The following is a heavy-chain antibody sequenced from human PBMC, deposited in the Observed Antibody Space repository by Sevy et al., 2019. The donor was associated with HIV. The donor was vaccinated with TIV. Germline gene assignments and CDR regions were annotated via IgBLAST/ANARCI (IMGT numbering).Heavy chain of an antibody. J-gene: IGHJ4*02. Sequence: SETLSLTCTVSGGSISSGDYYWSWIRQPPGKGLEWIGYIYYSGSTYYNPSLKSRVTISVDTSKNQFSLKLSSVTAADTAVYYCASYCSGGSCSYYFDYWGQGTLVTVSS. V-gene: IGHV4-30-4*01. D-gene: IGHD2-15*01. CDR3: ASYCSGGSCSYYFDY. CDR2: IYYSGST. CDR1: GGSISSGDYY.